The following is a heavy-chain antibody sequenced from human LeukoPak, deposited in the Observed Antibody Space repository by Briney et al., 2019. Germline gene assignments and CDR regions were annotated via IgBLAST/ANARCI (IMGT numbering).Heavy chain of an antibody. V-gene: IGHV3-7*01. J-gene: IGHJ4*02. CDR1: VFTFSIYW. CDR3: ARVVAARSFYFDY. Sequence: GGSLRLSCAASVFTFSIYWMSWVRQAAGKGLEWVANINQDGSERYLVDSVKGRFTISRDNAKNSLYLQMNSLRAEDTAVYYCARVVAARSFYFDYWGQGTLVTVSS. CDR2: INQDGSER. D-gene: IGHD2-15*01.